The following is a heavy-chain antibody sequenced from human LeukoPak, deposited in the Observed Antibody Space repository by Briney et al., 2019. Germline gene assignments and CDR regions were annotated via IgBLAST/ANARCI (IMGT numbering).Heavy chain of an antibody. Sequence: ASVKVSCKASGYSFTSYGISWVRQAPGQGLEWVGWISAYNGNTNYAQKLQGRVTMTTDTSTSTAYMELRSLRSDDTAVYYCARVRAPGLELRRAFDYWGQGTLVTVSS. V-gene: IGHV1-18*01. CDR1: GYSFTSYG. CDR2: ISAYNGNT. CDR3: ARVRAPGLELRRAFDY. J-gene: IGHJ4*02. D-gene: IGHD1-7*01.